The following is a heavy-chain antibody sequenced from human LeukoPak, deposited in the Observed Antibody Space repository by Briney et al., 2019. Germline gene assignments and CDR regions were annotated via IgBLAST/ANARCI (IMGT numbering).Heavy chain of an antibody. J-gene: IGHJ4*02. CDR2: IFSRSESI. Sequence: GALRLSCTVSGLTFGDYAMSWFRQAPGKGLEWVSCIFSRSESILYADSVKGRFTISRDNAKNLLYLQMDSLRVEDTAVYYCARDFFHSSESRPFDYWGQGTLVTVSS. V-gene: IGHV3-21*06. D-gene: IGHD3-22*01. CDR3: ARDFFHSSESRPFDY. CDR1: GLTFGDYA.